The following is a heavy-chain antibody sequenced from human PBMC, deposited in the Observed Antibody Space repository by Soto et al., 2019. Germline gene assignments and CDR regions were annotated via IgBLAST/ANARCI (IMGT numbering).Heavy chain of an antibody. CDR1: GFTFSSYA. V-gene: IGHV3-23*01. Sequence: EVQLLESGGGLVQPGGSLRLSCAASGFTFSSYAMSWVRQAPGKGLEWVSAISGSGGSTYYADSVKGRFTISRDNSKNTLYLQMNSLRAEDTAVYYCARDGGITTGAFDIWGQGTMVTVSS. J-gene: IGHJ3*02. D-gene: IGHD3-10*01. CDR2: ISGSGGST. CDR3: ARDGGITTGAFDI.